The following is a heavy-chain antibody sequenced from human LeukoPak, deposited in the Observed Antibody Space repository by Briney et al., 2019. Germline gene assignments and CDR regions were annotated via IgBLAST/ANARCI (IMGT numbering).Heavy chain of an antibody. J-gene: IGHJ5*02. Sequence: PSETLSLTCAVYGGSFSGYYWGWIRQPPGKGLEWIGEINHSGSTNYNPSLKSRVTISVDTSKNQFSLKLSSVTAADTAVYYCARRRGILTGYYKGWFDPWGQGTLVTVSS. CDR1: GGSFSGYY. V-gene: IGHV4-34*01. CDR2: INHSGST. CDR3: ARRRGILTGYYKGWFDP. D-gene: IGHD3-9*01.